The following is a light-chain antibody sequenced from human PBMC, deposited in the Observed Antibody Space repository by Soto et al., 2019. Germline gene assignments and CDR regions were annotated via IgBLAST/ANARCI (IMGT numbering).Light chain of an antibody. Sequence: VLSQSPGRLSLSPGERATLSCRASQSVPSTYFAWYQQKSGQPPRLLISGTSNRATGIPDRSSGSGSGRDFTLTISRLEPEDFAVYFCQQFGNSPWTLGQGTKVDIK. CDR3: QQFGNSPWT. CDR2: GTS. CDR1: QSVPSTY. V-gene: IGKV3-20*01. J-gene: IGKJ1*01.